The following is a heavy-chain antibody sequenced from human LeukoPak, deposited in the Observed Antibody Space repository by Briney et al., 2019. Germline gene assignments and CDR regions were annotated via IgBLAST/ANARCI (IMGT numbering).Heavy chain of an antibody. CDR1: GYTFPNYA. Sequence: ASVKVSCKASGYTFPNYAIHWVRQSPGQGLESMGWINVGSGNTKYSQQFQGRVTITRDTSASTAYMDLSSLRSEDTAVYYCARGPYTSGLYYYFDYWGQGALVTVSS. CDR3: ARGPYTSGLYYYFDY. V-gene: IGHV1-3*01. CDR2: INVGSGNT. D-gene: IGHD6-19*01. J-gene: IGHJ4*02.